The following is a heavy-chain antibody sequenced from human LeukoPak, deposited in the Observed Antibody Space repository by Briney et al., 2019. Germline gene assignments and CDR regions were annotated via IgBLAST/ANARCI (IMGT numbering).Heavy chain of an antibody. CDR3: TRVGNYYDSSGSEYYLDY. Sequence: GGSLRLSSTASGFTFGDYAIGWVRQAPGKGLEWVGFIRSKAYGGTTEYAASVNARFTISRDESKSIAYLETNSLKTEDTAVYYCTRVGNYYDSSGSEYYLDYWGQGTLVTVSS. D-gene: IGHD3-22*01. CDR2: IRSKAYGGTT. CDR1: GFTFGDYA. J-gene: IGHJ4*02. V-gene: IGHV3-49*04.